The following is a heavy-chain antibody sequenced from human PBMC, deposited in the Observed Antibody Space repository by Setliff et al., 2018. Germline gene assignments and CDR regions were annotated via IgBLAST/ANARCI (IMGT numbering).Heavy chain of an antibody. D-gene: IGHD3-10*01. Sequence: ASVKVSCKASGYAFINYYMFWVRQAPGQGPEWMGTINTGGGSASIVDQFQGRVTMTRDTSTSTVYLELNSLRSDDTAVYYCSRLVRFCTRIVCQRLSGDDYWGQGTLVTVSS. J-gene: IGHJ4*02. CDR2: INTGGGSA. CDR3: SRLVRFCTRIVCQRLSGDDY. CDR1: GYAFINYY. V-gene: IGHV1-46*01.